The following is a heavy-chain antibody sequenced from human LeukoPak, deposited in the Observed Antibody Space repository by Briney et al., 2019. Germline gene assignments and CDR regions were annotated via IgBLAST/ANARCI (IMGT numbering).Heavy chain of an antibody. D-gene: IGHD3-10*01. Sequence: NPSETLSLTCAVYGGSFSGYYWSWIRKPPGKGLEWIGKINHSGSTNYNPSLKSRVTISVDTSKNQFSLKLSSVTAADTAVYYCARVIRYYYGSGSYAFDIWGQGTMVTVSS. CDR1: GGSFSGYY. V-gene: IGHV4-34*01. CDR3: ARVIRYYYGSGSYAFDI. CDR2: INHSGST. J-gene: IGHJ3*02.